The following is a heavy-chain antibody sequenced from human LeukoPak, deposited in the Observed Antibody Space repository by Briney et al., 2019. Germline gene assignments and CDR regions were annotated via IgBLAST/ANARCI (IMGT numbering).Heavy chain of an antibody. CDR3: ARQFDGSHPNAFDI. CDR1: GFIFGDYW. J-gene: IGHJ3*02. D-gene: IGHD1-26*01. Sequence: GGSLRLSCVASGFIFGDYWMRWVRQAPGKGLEWVATINQNGGVKYYVDSVKGRFTISRDNSKNTLYLQMASLRVEDTAVYYCARQFDGSHPNAFDIWGQGTMVTVSS. V-gene: IGHV3-7*01. CDR2: INQNGGVK.